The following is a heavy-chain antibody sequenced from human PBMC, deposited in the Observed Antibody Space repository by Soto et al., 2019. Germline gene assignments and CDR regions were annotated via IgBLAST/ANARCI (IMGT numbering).Heavy chain of an antibody. V-gene: IGHV3-48*04. D-gene: IGHD2-2*01. CDR3: ARSMPQAYYFDY. J-gene: IGHJ4*02. CDR2: ISSSGSTI. CDR1: GFTFSSYA. Sequence: GGSLRLSCAASGFTFSSYAMSWVRQAPGKGLEWVSYISSSGSTIYYADSVKGRFTISRDNAKNSLYLQMNSLRAEDTAVYYCARSMPQAYYFDYWGQGTLVTVSS.